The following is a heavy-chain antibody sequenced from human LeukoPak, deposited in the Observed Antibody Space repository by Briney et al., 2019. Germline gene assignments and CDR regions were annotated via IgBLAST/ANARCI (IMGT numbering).Heavy chain of an antibody. CDR2: INHSGST. CDR3: ARGTLGPRKFDY. V-gene: IGHV4-34*01. J-gene: IGHJ4*02. Sequence: SETLSLTCAVYGGSFSGYYWSWIRQPPGKGLEWIGEINHSGSTNYNPSLKSRVTISVDKSKNQFSLKLSSVTAADTAVYYCARGTLGPRKFDYWGQGTLVTVSS. D-gene: IGHD1-14*01. CDR1: GGSFSGYY.